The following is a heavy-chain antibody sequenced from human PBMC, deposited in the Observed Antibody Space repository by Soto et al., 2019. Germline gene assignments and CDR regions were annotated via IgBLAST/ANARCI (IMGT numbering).Heavy chain of an antibody. Sequence: GGSLRLSCAASGFTFSNAWMNWVRQAPGKGLEWVGRIKSKTDGGTTDYAAPVKGRFTISRDDSKNTLYLQMNSLKTEDTAVYYCTTVVPYCSGGSCYSPEPIYYYGMDVWGQGTTVTVSS. CDR3: TTVVPYCSGGSCYSPEPIYYYGMDV. V-gene: IGHV3-15*07. CDR1: GFTFSNAW. D-gene: IGHD2-15*01. CDR2: IKSKTDGGTT. J-gene: IGHJ6*02.